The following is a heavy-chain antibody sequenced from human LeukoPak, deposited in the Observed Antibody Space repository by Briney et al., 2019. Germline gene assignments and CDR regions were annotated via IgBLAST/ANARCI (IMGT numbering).Heavy chain of an antibody. CDR2: MTGGGDST. D-gene: IGHD3-3*01. CDR3: AKGSGSARPYYFDY. V-gene: IGHV3-23*01. J-gene: IGHJ4*02. Sequence: GGSLRLSCGASGFTFRNYAMSWVRQAPGKGLEWVSAMTGGGDSTYYADSVRGRFTISRDDSRDTVYLQMDILRADDTAVYYCAKGSGSARPYYFDYWGQGTLVTVSP. CDR1: GFTFRNYA.